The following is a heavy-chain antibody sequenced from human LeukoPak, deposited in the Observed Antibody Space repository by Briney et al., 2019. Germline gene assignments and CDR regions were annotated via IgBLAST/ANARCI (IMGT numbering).Heavy chain of an antibody. Sequence: KPSETLSLTCTVSGGSISSGGYYWSWIRQHPGKGLEWIGYIYYSGSTYYNPSLKSRVTISVDTSKNQFSLKLRSVTAADTAVYYCARPQYYYDSSGYDVHDAFDIWGQGTMVTVSS. CDR3: ARPQYYYDSSGYDVHDAFDI. D-gene: IGHD3-22*01. V-gene: IGHV4-31*03. CDR1: GGSISSGGYY. J-gene: IGHJ3*02. CDR2: IYYSGST.